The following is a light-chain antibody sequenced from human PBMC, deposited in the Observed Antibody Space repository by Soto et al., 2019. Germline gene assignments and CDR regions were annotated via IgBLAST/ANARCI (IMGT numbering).Light chain of an antibody. CDR2: EVT. Sequence: QSALTQPPSVSGSPGQSVTISCTGTSSDVGRYNRVSWYQQSPGTAPKLMIYEVTNRPSGVPDRFSGSKSGNTASLTISGLQAEGEADYYCSSFTSDETRVFGGGTKVTVL. J-gene: IGLJ3*02. V-gene: IGLV2-18*02. CDR1: SSDVGRYNR. CDR3: SSFTSDETRV.